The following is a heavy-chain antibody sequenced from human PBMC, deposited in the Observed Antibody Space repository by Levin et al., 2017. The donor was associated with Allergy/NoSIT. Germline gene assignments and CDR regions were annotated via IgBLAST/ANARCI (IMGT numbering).Heavy chain of an antibody. CDR2: ISYDGSNK. CDR3: ARGDCSSTSCSVYYYYYGMDV. V-gene: IGHV3-30*04. CDR1: GFTFSSYA. Sequence: PGGSLRLSCAASGFTFSSYAMHWVRQAPGKGLEWVAVISYDGSNKYYADSVKGRFTISRDNSKNTLYLQMNSLRAEDTAVYYCARGDCSSTSCSVYYYYYGMDVWGQGTTVTVSS. D-gene: IGHD2-2*01. J-gene: IGHJ6*02.